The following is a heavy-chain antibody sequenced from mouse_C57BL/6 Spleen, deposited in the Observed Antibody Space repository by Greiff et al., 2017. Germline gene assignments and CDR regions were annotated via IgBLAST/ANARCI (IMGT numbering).Heavy chain of an antibody. V-gene: IGHV1-59*01. CDR2: IDPSDSYT. Sequence: QVQLQQPGAELVRPGTSVKLSCKASGYTFTSYWMHWVKQRPGQGLEWIGVIDPSDSYTNYNHQFKGKATLTVDTSSSTAYMQLSSLTSEDSAVYYCARGPNYYGSSYAMDYWGQGTSVTVSS. CDR1: GYTFTSYW. CDR3: ARGPNYYGSSYAMDY. J-gene: IGHJ4*01. D-gene: IGHD1-1*01.